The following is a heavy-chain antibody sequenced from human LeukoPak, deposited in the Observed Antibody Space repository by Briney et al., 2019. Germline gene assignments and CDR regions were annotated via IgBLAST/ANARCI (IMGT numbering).Heavy chain of an antibody. CDR2: ISAYNGNT. J-gene: IGHJ6*02. D-gene: IGHD1-14*01. Sequence: VKVSCKASGYTFTSYGISWVRQAPGQGLEWMGWISAYNGNTNYAQKLQGRVTMTTDTSTSTAYMELRSLRSDDTAVYYCARDLSRWKVEPRLVYYYYYGMDVWGQGTTVTVSS. CDR1: GYTFTSYG. CDR3: ARDLSRWKVEPRLVYYYYYGMDV. V-gene: IGHV1-18*01.